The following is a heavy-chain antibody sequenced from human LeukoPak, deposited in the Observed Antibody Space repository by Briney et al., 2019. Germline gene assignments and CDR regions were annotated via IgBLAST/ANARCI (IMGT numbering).Heavy chain of an antibody. CDR1: GGSISSYY. Sequence: PSETLSLTCTVSGGSISSYYWGWIRQPPGKGLEWIGSIYYSGSTYYNPSLKSRVTISVDTSKNQFSLKLSSVTAADTAVYYCARGHDVKYYYYMDVWGKGTTVTVSS. J-gene: IGHJ6*03. D-gene: IGHD3-10*02. CDR2: IYYSGST. CDR3: ARGHDVKYYYYMDV. V-gene: IGHV4-39*07.